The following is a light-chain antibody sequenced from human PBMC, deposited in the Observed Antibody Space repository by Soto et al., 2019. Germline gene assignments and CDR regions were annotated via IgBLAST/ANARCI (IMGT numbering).Light chain of an antibody. CDR1: QSVSSSY. J-gene: IGKJ1*01. CDR3: QQYGSSPRT. CDR2: GAS. Sequence: EIVLPQSPGTLSLSPGARAPLSRRASQSVSSSYLAWYQQKPGQAHRLLIYGASSRATGIPDRFSGSGSGTDFTLTISRLEPEEFAVYYCQQYGSSPRTVGQGTKVDIK. V-gene: IGKV3-20*01.